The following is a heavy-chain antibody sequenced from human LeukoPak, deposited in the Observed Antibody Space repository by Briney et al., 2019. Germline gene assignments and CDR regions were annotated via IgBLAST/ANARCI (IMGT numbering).Heavy chain of an antibody. V-gene: IGHV1-69*06. D-gene: IGHD3-10*01. J-gene: IGHJ1*01. CDR1: GGTFSSYA. CDR3: ASDVGSGSYFSTEYFQH. Sequence: SVKVSCKASGGTFSSYAISWVRQAPGQGLEWMGGIIPIFGTANYAQKFQGRVTITADKSTSTAYMELSSLRSEDTAVYYCASDVGSGSYFSTEYFQHWGQGTLVTVSS. CDR2: IIPIFGTA.